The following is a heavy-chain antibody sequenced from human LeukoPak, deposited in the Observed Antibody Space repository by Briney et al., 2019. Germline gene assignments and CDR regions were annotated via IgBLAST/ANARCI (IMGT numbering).Heavy chain of an antibody. CDR3: ARDRGFYYGSGSYVYYFDY. D-gene: IGHD3-10*01. CDR1: GYSISSGYY. V-gene: IGHV4-38-2*02. CDR2: IYLSGST. J-gene: IGHJ4*02. Sequence: SETLSLTCAVSGYSISSGYYWGWIRQPPGKGLEWIGSIYLSGSTYYNPSLKSRVTISVDTSKNQFSLKLSSVTAADTAVYYCARDRGFYYGSGSYVYYFDYWGQGTLVTVSS.